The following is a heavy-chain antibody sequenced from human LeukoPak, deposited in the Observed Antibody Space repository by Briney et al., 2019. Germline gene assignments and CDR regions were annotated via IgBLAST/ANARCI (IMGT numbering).Heavy chain of an antibody. CDR1: GGSISNYY. CDR2: IYYSGST. V-gene: IGHV4-59*01. Sequence: SETLSLTCTVSGGSISNYYWSWIRQPPGKGLEWIGYIYYSGSTNYNPSLKSRVTISVDTSKNQFSLKLSSVTAADTAVYYCARARLHQILDYWGQGTLVTVSS. J-gene: IGHJ4*02. D-gene: IGHD6-25*01. CDR3: ARARLHQILDY.